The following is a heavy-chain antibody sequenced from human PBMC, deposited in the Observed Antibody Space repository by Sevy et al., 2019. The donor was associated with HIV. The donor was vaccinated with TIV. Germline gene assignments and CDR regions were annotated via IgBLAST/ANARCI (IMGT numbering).Heavy chain of an antibody. Sequence: GGSLRLSCAASGFTFSSYWMSWVRQAPGKGLEWVANIKQDGSEKYYVDSVKGRFTISRDNAKNSLYLQMNSLRAEDTAVYYCARDSGATCSSTSCYTGYYYYYGMDVWGPGTTVTVSS. J-gene: IGHJ6*02. CDR1: GFTFSSYW. D-gene: IGHD2-2*02. CDR3: ARDSGATCSSTSCYTGYYYYYGMDV. V-gene: IGHV3-7*01. CDR2: IKQDGSEK.